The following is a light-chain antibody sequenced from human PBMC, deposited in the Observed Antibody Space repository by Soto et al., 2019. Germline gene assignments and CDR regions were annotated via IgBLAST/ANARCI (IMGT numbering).Light chain of an antibody. Sequence: DIVMTQSPDSLAVSLGERATINCKSSQSVLYSSNNKNYLAWYQQKPGQPPKLLIYWASTRESGVPDRFSGSGSGTDFTLTIISLQAEDVAVYYCQQYYSLPATFGGGTKVEIK. V-gene: IGKV4-1*01. CDR1: QSVLYSSNNKNY. CDR3: QQYYSLPAT. J-gene: IGKJ4*01. CDR2: WAS.